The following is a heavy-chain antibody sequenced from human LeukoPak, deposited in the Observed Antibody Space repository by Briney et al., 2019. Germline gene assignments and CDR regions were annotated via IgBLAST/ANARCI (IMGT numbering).Heavy chain of an antibody. J-gene: IGHJ4*02. CDR1: GGSMSPYH. V-gene: IGHV4-59*08. D-gene: IGHD6-19*01. CDR3: ARAVSGRFDY. CDR2: IYYSGST. Sequence: SETLSLTCTVSGGSMSPYHWGWIRQPPGKGLEWTGYIYYSGSTNYSPSLNSRVTISVDTSKNQFSLRLSSVTAADTAIYYCARAVSGRFDYWGQGTLVTVSS.